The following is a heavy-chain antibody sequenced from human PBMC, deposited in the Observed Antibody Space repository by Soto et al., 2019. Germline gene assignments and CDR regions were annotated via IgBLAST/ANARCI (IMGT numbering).Heavy chain of an antibody. CDR2: ISYDGSNK. J-gene: IGHJ6*02. CDR1: GFTFSSYA. Sequence: QVQLVESGGGVVQPGRSLRLSCAASGFTFSSYAMHWVRQAPGKGLEWVAVISYDGSNKYYADSVKGRFTISRDNSKNTMYLTMNSLRAEDTAVYYCARSSHYGMDVWGQGTTVTVSS. D-gene: IGHD6-6*01. CDR3: ARSSHYGMDV. V-gene: IGHV3-30-3*01.